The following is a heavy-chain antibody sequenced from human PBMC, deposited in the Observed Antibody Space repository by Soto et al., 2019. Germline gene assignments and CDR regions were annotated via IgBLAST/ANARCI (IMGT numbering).Heavy chain of an antibody. V-gene: IGHV3-30-3*01. D-gene: IGHD6-19*01. CDR2: ISKGGSNL. CDR1: GFTLSSYA. J-gene: IGHJ4*02. Sequence: GGSLRLSCAASGFTLSSYAIHWVRQAPGKGLEWVTVISKGGSNLYFADSVKGRFTISRDNSKNTLYLQMNSLRSEDTAVYYCAREVEYTSAFGISSSFDYWGQGTLVTVS. CDR3: AREVEYTSAFGISSSFDY.